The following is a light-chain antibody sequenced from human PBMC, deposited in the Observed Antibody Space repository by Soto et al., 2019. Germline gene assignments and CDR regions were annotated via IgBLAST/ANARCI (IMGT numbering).Light chain of an antibody. CDR2: EGS. J-gene: IGLJ2*01. CDR1: SSDVGSYNL. Sequence: QSALTQPASVSGSPGQSITISCTGTSSDVGSYNLVSWYQQHPGTAPKLLIYEGSKRPSGVSNRFSGSKSGTTASLTISGLQAEDEAEYYCCSYAGSSTCDVVFGGGTKLTVL. CDR3: CSYAGSSTCDVV. V-gene: IGLV2-23*01.